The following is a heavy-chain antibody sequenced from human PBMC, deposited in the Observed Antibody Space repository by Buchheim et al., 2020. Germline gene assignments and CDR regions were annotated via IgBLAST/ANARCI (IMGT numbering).Heavy chain of an antibody. D-gene: IGHD3-22*01. Sequence: EVQLLESGGGLVQPGGSLRLSCAASGFTFSSYAMSWVRQAPGKGLEWVSAISGSGGSTYYADSVKGRFSISRDNSKKQRYLQMNSLRAEDTAVYYCAKAGSGYYDGEYFQHRGQGTL. CDR1: GFTFSSYA. V-gene: IGHV3-23*01. CDR2: ISGSGGST. J-gene: IGHJ1*01. CDR3: AKAGSGYYDGEYFQH.